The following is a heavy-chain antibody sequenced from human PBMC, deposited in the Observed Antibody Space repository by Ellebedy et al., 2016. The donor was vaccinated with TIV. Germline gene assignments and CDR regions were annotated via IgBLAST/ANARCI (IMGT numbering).Heavy chain of an antibody. J-gene: IGHJ3*02. CDR3: ARSLYQVVVIHDAFDI. CDR2: IYYSGST. D-gene: IGHD3-22*01. V-gene: IGHV4-30-4*01. Sequence: MPSETLSLTCTVSGGSISSGDYYWSWIRQPPGKGLEWIGYIYYSGSTYYNPSLKSRVTISVDTSKNQFSLKLSSVTAADTAVYYCARSLYQVVVIHDAFDIWGQGTMVTVSS. CDR1: GGSISSGDYY.